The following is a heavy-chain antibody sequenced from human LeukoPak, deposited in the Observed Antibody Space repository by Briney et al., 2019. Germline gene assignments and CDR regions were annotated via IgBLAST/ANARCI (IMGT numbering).Heavy chain of an antibody. CDR2: IRGSGGST. D-gene: IGHD6-13*01. V-gene: IGHV3-23*01. CDR1: GFTFSSYA. Sequence: PGGSLRLSCAASGFTFSSYAMSWVRQAPGEGLEWVSAIRGSGGSTYYAESVKTRCTISTDKSKNTMYLQMNSLRAEDTGVYYCAKEPRYSSRWYGDFFDYWGQGTLVTVSS. CDR3: AKEPRYSSRWYGDFFDY. J-gene: IGHJ4*02.